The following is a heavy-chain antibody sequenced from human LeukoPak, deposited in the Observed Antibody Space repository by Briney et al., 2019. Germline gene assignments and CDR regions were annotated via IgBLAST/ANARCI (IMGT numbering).Heavy chain of an antibody. D-gene: IGHD5-18*01. Sequence: SETLSLTCAVYGGSFSGYYWSWIRQPPGKGLEWIGEINHSGSTYYNPSLKSRVTISVDTSKNQFSLKLSSVTAADTAVYYCARDGGYGYGYIDYWGQGTLVTVSS. CDR1: GGSFSGYY. CDR3: ARDGGYGYGYIDY. V-gene: IGHV4-34*01. J-gene: IGHJ4*02. CDR2: INHSGST.